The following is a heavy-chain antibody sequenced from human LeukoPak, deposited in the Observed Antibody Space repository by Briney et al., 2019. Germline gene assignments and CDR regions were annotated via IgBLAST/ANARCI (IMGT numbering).Heavy chain of an antibody. CDR2: ISRSSSYI. CDR3: ARDQEGICSGGSCYASFDY. V-gene: IGHV3-21*01. Sequence: GWSLRLSCAASGFTFSSYSMNWVRQAPGKGMEWVSSISRSSSYIYYADSVKGRFTFSRDNAKNSLYLQMNSLRAEDTAVYYCARDQEGICSGGSCYASFDYWGQGTLVTVSS. CDR1: GFTFSSYS. J-gene: IGHJ4*02. D-gene: IGHD2-15*01.